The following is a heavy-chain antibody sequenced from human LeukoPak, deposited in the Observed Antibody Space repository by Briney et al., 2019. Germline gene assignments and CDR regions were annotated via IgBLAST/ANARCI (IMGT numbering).Heavy chain of an antibody. CDR3: AGTFYCSSTSCYTGAHAFDI. Sequence: GSALILSCAASGFTFSSYSMNWLRQAPGKGLEWVSSISRSSSYIYYADSVKGRFTISRDNAKNSLYLQMNSLRAEDTAVYYCAGTFYCSSTSCYTGAHAFDIWGQGTMVTVSS. CDR2: ISRSSSYI. J-gene: IGHJ3*02. CDR1: GFTFSSYS. V-gene: IGHV3-21*01. D-gene: IGHD2-2*02.